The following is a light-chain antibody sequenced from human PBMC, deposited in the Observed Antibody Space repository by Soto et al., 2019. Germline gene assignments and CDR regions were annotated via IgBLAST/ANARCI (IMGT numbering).Light chain of an antibody. V-gene: IGKV3-20*01. J-gene: IGKJ1*01. CDR3: QQYGNSPQT. CDR1: QSVSSNY. Sequence: DIVLTQSPGTLSLSPGERATLSCRASQSVSSNYLAWYQQKPGQTPKVLIYRASTRATGIPDRFSGSGSGTDFTLTISRLEPEDFAVYHCQQYGNSPQTFGQGTKVDIK. CDR2: RAS.